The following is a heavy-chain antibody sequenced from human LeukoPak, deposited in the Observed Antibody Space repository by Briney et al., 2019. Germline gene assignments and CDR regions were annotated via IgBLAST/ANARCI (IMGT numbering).Heavy chain of an antibody. J-gene: IGHJ4*02. CDR3: AKDRQRWLQWYFDY. CDR2: ISGSGGST. CDR1: GFTFSSYA. Sequence: GESLRLSYAASGFTFSSYAMSWVRQAPGKGLEWVSAISGSGGSTYYADSVKGRFTISRDNSKNTLYLQMDSLRAEDTAVYYCAKDRQRWLQWYFDYWGQGTLVTVSS. V-gene: IGHV3-23*01. D-gene: IGHD5-24*01.